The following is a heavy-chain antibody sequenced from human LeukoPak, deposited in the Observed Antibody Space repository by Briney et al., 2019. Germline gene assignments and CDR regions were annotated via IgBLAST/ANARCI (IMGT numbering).Heavy chain of an antibody. D-gene: IGHD2-21*02. J-gene: IGHJ4*02. CDR2: INHFGTA. CDR1: DESFGGYY. V-gene: IGHV4-34*01. CDR3: ARGGNVLVVTQKKKKPFDY. Sequence: SETLSLTCAVDDESFGGYYWTWIRQSPRKGLEWIGEINHFGTANYNPSLKSRITLSVDTSKRQFSLSLKSVTAADAAIYYCARGGNVLVVTQKKKKPFDYWGQGTLVAVYS.